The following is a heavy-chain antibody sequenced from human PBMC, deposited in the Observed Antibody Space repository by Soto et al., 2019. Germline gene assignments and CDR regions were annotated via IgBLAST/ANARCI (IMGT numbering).Heavy chain of an antibody. J-gene: IGHJ4*02. D-gene: IGHD3-22*01. V-gene: IGHV1-18*01. Sequence: ASVKVSCKASGYTFTSYGISWVRQAPGQGLEWMGWISAYNGNTNYAQKLQGRVTMTTDTSTSTAYMELRSLRSDDTAVYYCARHAYYYDSSGYSVYWGQGTLVTVSS. CDR2: ISAYNGNT. CDR1: GYTFTSYG. CDR3: ARHAYYYDSSGYSVY.